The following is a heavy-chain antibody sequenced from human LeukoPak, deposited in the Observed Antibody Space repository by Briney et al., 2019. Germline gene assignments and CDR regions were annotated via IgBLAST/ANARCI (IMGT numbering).Heavy chain of an antibody. V-gene: IGHV3-30*18. CDR2: ISYDGSNK. CDR3: AKGDGYSKPYYYYYYMDV. CDR1: GFTFSSYN. J-gene: IGHJ6*03. Sequence: GGSLRLSCAASGFTFSSYNMNWVRQAPGKGLEWVAVISYDGSNKYYADSVKGRFTISRDNSKNTLYLQMNSLRAEDTAVYYCAKGDGYSKPYYYYYYMDVWGKGTTVTISS. D-gene: IGHD5-24*01.